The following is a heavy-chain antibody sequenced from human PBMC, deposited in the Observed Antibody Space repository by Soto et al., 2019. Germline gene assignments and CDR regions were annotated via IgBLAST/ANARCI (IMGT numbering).Heavy chain of an antibody. D-gene: IGHD1-7*01. CDR2: ISADNDNA. CDR1: GFTFTTYG. CDR3: AIPELGTFDY. V-gene: IGHV1-18*01. Sequence: ASVKVSCKASGFTFTTYGFSWVRQAPGQGLEWMGWISADNDNAKYAQKLQGRVTMITDTSTSTAYMELRSLRSDDTAVYYCAIPELGTFDYWGQGTLVTVSS. J-gene: IGHJ4*02.